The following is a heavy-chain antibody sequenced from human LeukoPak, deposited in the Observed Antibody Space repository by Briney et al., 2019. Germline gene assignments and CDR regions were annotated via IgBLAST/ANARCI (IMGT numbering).Heavy chain of an antibody. Sequence: RASVKVSCKASGYTFTSYGISWVRQAPGQGLEWMGWISAYNGNTNYAQKLQGRITMTTDTSTSTAYLELRSLRPEDTAVYYRSRVVDPGGTNPSFFDYWGQGTLVTVSS. CDR2: ISAYNGNT. J-gene: IGHJ4*02. CDR3: SRVVDPGGTNPSFFDY. V-gene: IGHV1-18*01. D-gene: IGHD1-26*01. CDR1: GYTFTSYG.